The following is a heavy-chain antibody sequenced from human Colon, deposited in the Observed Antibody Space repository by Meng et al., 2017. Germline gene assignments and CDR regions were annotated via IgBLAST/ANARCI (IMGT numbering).Heavy chain of an antibody. V-gene: IGHV4-61*05. Sequence: LRATGAGMWETSGTPSLTCTGSGGSIRNSSYYWGWIRQPPGKGLEWIGFIYYSGSTNYNPSLKSRVTISVDTSKNQFSLKVSSLTAADTAVYYCARDSGYDKNWFDPWGQGTLVTVSS. D-gene: IGHD5-12*01. CDR1: GGSIRNSSYY. CDR2: IYYSGST. CDR3: ARDSGYDKNWFDP. J-gene: IGHJ5*02.